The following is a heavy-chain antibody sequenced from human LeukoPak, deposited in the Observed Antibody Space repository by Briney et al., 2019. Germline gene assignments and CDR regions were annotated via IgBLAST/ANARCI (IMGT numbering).Heavy chain of an antibody. D-gene: IGHD6-13*01. Sequence: WASVKVSCKASGYPFTGYYMHWVRQAPGQGLEWMGWINPNSGGTNYVQKFQGWVTMTRDTSISTAYMELSRLRSDDTAVYYCARDLAAAGPAALYYGMDVWGQGTTVTVSS. CDR3: ARDLAAAGPAALYYGMDV. CDR2: INPNSGGT. CDR1: GYPFTGYY. J-gene: IGHJ6*02. V-gene: IGHV1-2*04.